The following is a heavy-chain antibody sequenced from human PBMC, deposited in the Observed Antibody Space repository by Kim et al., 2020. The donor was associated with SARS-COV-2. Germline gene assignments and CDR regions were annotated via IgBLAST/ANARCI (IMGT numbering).Heavy chain of an antibody. J-gene: IGHJ4*02. CDR1: GGSFSGYY. CDR2: INHSGST. Sequence: SETLSLTCAVYGGSFSGYYWSWICQPPGKGLEWIGEINHSGSTNYNPSLKSRVTISVDTSKNQFSLKLSSVTAADTAVYYCARVVARYARRDYFDYWGQGTLVTVSS. D-gene: IGHD5-12*01. V-gene: IGHV4-34*01. CDR3: ARVVARYARRDYFDY.